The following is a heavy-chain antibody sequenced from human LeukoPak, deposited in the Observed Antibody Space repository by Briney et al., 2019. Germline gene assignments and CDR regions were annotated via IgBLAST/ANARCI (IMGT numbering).Heavy chain of an antibody. V-gene: IGHV4-4*07. Sequence: SETLSLTCTVSGDSISSYYWSWIRQPAGRGRVWIGRIYKSWRTNYNPPLTSRVNMPEHKTKNQISLELTYVPAAHTAVYYCARSAASRYCSGGSCSDYGMDVWGQGTTVTVSS. CDR1: GDSISSYY. CDR2: IYKSWRT. CDR3: ARSAASRYCSGGSCSDYGMDV. D-gene: IGHD2-15*01. J-gene: IGHJ6*02.